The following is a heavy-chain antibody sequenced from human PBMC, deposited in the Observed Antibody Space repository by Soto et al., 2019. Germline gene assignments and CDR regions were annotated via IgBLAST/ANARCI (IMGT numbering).Heavy chain of an antibody. D-gene: IGHD1-26*01. CDR3: ARDGVGSTAYFGYFDY. CDR1: AVTFTGYG. V-gene: IGHV3-33*01. J-gene: IGHJ4*02. CDR2: IRFDGSNI. Sequence: PGGSLRLSCAASAVTFTGYGMHWVRQAPGKGLEWVAVIRFDGSNIYYADSVKGRFTISRDNARNMLYLQMNSLRAEDTAVYYCARDGVGSTAYFGYFDYWGLGTLVNVSS.